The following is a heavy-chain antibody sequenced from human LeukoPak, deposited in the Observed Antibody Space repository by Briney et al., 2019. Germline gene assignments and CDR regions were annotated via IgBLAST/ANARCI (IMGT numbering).Heavy chain of an antibody. J-gene: IGHJ5*02. Sequence: ASVKVSCKASGGTFISYAISWVRQAPGQGLEWMGGIIPIFGTANYAQKFQGRVTITADKSTSTAYMELSSLRSEDTAVYYCVRDRVGRGWFDPWGQGTLVTVSS. CDR2: IIPIFGTA. CDR3: VRDRVGRGWFDP. D-gene: IGHD1-26*01. CDR1: GGTFISYA. V-gene: IGHV1-69*06.